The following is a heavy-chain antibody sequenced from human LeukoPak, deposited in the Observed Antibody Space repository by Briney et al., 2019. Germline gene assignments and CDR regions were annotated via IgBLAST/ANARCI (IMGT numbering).Heavy chain of an antibody. CDR3: ARGDVVVPAAIFFDY. J-gene: IGHJ4*02. CDR1: GGSISSYY. CDR2: IYYSGST. Sequence: SETLSLTCTVSGGSISSYYWSWIRQPPGKGLEWIGYIYYSGSTNYNPSLKSRVTISVDTSKNQFSLKLSSVTAADTAVYYCARGDVVVPAAIFFDYWGQGTLVTVSS. V-gene: IGHV4-59*01. D-gene: IGHD2-2*01.